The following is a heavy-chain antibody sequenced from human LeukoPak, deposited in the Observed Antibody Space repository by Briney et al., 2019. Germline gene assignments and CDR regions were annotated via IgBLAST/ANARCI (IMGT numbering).Heavy chain of an antibody. CDR2: IYHSGST. J-gene: IGHJ4*02. CDR3: ARVREAEYYDSTSSDY. CDR1: GGSISSGGYS. Sequence: SETLSLTCAVSGGSISSGGYSWSWIRQPPGKGLEWIGYIYHSGSTYYNPSLKSRVTISVDRSKNQFSLKLNSVTAADTAVYYCARVREAEYYDSTSSDYWGQGTLVTVSS. V-gene: IGHV4-30-2*01. D-gene: IGHD3-22*01.